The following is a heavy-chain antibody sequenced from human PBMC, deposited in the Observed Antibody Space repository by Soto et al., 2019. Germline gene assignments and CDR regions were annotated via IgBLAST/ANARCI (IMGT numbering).Heavy chain of an antibody. CDR2: MNPNSGNT. V-gene: IGHV1-8*01. CDR3: ARGPTVTTGYYYYYYMDV. J-gene: IGHJ6*03. CDR1: RYTLTPHD. D-gene: IGHD4-4*01. Sequence: SCSHSRYTLTPHDINSVGQGTGQDLEWMGWMNPNSGNTGYAQKFQGRVTMTRNTSISTAYMELSSLRSEDTAVYYCARGPTVTTGYYYYYYMDVWGKGTTVTVSS.